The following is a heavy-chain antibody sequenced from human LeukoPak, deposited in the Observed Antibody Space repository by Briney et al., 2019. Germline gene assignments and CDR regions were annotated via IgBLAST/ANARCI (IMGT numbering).Heavy chain of an antibody. CDR2: ISSSTSYI. Sequence: GGSLRLSCAASGFTFSSYSMNRIRQAPGKGLEWVSSISSSTSYIYYADSVKGRFTVSRDNFKNTLYLQMNSLRAEDTAVYYCASFWSGYYTDYWGQGTLVTVSS. CDR1: GFTFSSYS. J-gene: IGHJ4*02. CDR3: ASFWSGYYTDY. D-gene: IGHD3-3*01. V-gene: IGHV3-21*01.